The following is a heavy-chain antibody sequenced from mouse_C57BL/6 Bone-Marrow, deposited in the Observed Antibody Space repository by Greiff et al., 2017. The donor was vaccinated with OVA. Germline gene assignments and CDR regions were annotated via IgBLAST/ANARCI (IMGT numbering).Heavy chain of an antibody. CDR1: GYSITSGYY. CDR2: ISYDGSN. CDR3: ARIWDSYYFDY. D-gene: IGHD4-1*01. J-gene: IGHJ2*01. V-gene: IGHV3-6*01. Sequence: ESGPGLVKPSQSLSLTCSVTGYSITSGYYWNWIRQFPGNKLEWMGYISYDGSNNYNPSLKNRISITRDTSKNQFFLKLNSVTTEDTATYYCARIWDSYYFDYWGQGTTLTVSS.